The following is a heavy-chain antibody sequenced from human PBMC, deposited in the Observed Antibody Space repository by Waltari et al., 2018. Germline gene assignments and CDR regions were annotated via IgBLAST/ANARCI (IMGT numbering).Heavy chain of an antibody. CDR3: ARQGQWGPHDAFDI. D-gene: IGHD6-19*01. J-gene: IGHJ3*02. CDR2: FYPGDAET. V-gene: IGHV5-51*01. CDR1: GYSFTSYW. Sequence: EVQLVQSGAEVKKPGESLKISCKGSGYSFTSYWIGWVRQMPGKGLEWVGIFYPGDAETRESPSFQGHVTISADKSISTAYLQWSSVKASDTAMYYCARQGQWGPHDAFDIWGQGTMVTVSS.